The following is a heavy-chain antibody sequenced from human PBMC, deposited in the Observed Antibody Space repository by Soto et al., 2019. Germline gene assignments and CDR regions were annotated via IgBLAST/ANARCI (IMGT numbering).Heavy chain of an antibody. CDR2: IIPIFGTA. V-gene: IGHV1-69*13. Sequence: SVKVSCKASGGTFSSYAISWVRQAPGQGLEWMGGIIPIFGTANYAQKFQGRVTITADESTSTAYMELRSLRSDDTAVYYCARDVAAASQHWGQGTLVTVSS. CDR1: GGTFSSYA. D-gene: IGHD6-13*01. CDR3: ARDVAAASQH. J-gene: IGHJ1*01.